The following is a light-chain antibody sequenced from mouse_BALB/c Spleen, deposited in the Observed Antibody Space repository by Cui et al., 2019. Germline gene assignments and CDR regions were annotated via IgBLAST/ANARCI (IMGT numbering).Light chain of an antibody. CDR2: STS. Sequence: QIVLTQSPAIMSASPGEKVTITCSASSSVSYMHWFQQKPCTSPKPCIYSTSNLVSGVPARFGGSGSWTSYSLTISRMEAEDAATYYCQQGSNYPFTFGSGTKLEIK. J-gene: IGKJ4*01. CDR1: SSVSY. CDR3: QQGSNYPFT. V-gene: IGKV4-57*01.